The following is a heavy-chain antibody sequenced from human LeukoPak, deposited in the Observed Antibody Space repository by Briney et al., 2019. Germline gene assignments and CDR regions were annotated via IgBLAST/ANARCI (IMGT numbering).Heavy chain of an antibody. Sequence: SETLSLTCTVSGASISRYYWSWIRQPPGKGLEWIGYIYYSGSTNYNPSLKSRVTISVDTSKNQFSLKLSSVTAADTAVYYCARVQSAVAGPGYWFDPWGQGTLVTVSS. CDR1: GASISRYY. CDR2: IYYSGST. J-gene: IGHJ5*02. V-gene: IGHV4-59*01. D-gene: IGHD6-19*01. CDR3: ARVQSAVAGPGYWFDP.